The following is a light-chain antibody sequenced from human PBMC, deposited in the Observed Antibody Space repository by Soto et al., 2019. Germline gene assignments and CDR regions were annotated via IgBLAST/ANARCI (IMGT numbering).Light chain of an antibody. Sequence: EIVLTQSPGTLSLSPGERATLSCRASQSVSSSYLAWYQQKPGQAPRLLIYGASSRATGIPDRFRGSGSGTDFTLTISRLEPEDFAVYYCQQYGSSPNYTFGQGTKLEIK. J-gene: IGKJ2*01. CDR1: QSVSSSY. CDR2: GAS. V-gene: IGKV3-20*01. CDR3: QQYGSSPNYT.